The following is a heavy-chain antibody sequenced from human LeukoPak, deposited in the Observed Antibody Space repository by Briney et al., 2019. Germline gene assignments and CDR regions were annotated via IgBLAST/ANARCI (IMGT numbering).Heavy chain of an antibody. CDR1: GYTFTSYD. D-gene: IGHD3-16*01. Sequence: ASVKVSCKASGYTFTSYDINWVRQATGQGLEWMGWMNPNSGNTGYAQKFQGRVTMTRNTSISTAYMELSSLRSEDTAVYYCARTYVTHYYYYYMDVWGKGTTVTVSS. J-gene: IGHJ6*03. CDR2: MNPNSGNT. V-gene: IGHV1-8*01. CDR3: ARTYVTHYYYYYMDV.